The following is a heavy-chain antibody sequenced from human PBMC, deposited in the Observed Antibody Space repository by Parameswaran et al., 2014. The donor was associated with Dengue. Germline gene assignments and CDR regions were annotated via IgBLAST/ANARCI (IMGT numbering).Heavy chain of an antibody. CDR3: TRAFSEFPSWSGSDWFDP. D-gene: IGHD3-3*01. CDR2: INHSGSS. J-gene: IGHJ5*02. Sequence: RWIRQPPGKGLEWIGEINHSGSSTYNPSLRSRVTISLDTSKNQFSLTLSSVTAADTAVYYCTRAFSEFPSWSGSDWFDPWGQGTLVTSPQ. V-gene: IGHV4-34*01.